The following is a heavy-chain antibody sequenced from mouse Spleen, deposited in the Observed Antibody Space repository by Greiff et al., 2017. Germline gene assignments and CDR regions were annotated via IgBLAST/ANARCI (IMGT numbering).Heavy chain of an antibody. CDR3: AIDSSGWGDY. D-gene: IGHD3-2*01. J-gene: IGHJ4*01. Sequence: VQLVESGAELARPGASVKLSCKASGYTFTSYGISWVKQRTGQGLEWIGEIYPRSGNTYYNEKFKGKATLTADKSSSTAYMELRSLTSEDSAVYFCAIDSSGWGDYWGQGTSVTVSS. CDR2: IYPRSGNT. V-gene: IGHV1-81*01. CDR1: GYTFTSYG.